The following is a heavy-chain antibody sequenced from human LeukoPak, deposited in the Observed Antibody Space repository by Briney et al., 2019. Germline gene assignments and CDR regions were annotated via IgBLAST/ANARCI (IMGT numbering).Heavy chain of an antibody. CDR3: ARDNSVRDEAWWFNP. CDR1: GFTFSSYA. CDR2: ISGSGGST. D-gene: IGHD5-24*01. Sequence: GGSLRLSCAASGFTFSSYAMSWVRQAPGRGLEWVSAISGSGGSTYYADSVKGRFTISRDNSKNTLYLQMNSLRAEDTAVYYCARDNSVRDEAWWFNPWGQGTLVTVSS. V-gene: IGHV3-23*01. J-gene: IGHJ5*02.